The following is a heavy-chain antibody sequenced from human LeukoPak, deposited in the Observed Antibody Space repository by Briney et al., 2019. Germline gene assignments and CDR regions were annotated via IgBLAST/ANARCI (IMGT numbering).Heavy chain of an antibody. CDR3: TREDHSNYNY. V-gene: IGHV3-7*01. CDR1: GFTSGSYW. Sequence: PGGSLRLSCAASGFTSGSYWMSWVRQAPGKGLEWVASIKQDGGETFYVDSVKGRFTISRDNAKNSLYLQMNSLRAEDTAVYYCTREDHSNYNYWGQETLVTVSS. J-gene: IGHJ4*02. D-gene: IGHD4-11*01. CDR2: IKQDGGET.